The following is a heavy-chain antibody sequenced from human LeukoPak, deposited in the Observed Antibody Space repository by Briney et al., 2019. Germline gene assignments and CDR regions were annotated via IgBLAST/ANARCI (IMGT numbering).Heavy chain of an antibody. CDR2: IYRGGNT. V-gene: IGHV3-53*01. CDR1: GFTVSSNY. Sequence: PGGSLRLSCAGSGFTVSSNYMTWVRQAPGKGLEWVSVIYRGGNTYYSESVKGRFTISRDNSKNTLYLQMNSLRAEDTAVYYCARGSPQGYCTGSSCYYIDYWGQGTLVTVSS. CDR3: ARGSPQGYCTGSSCYYIDY. J-gene: IGHJ4*02. D-gene: IGHD2-2*01.